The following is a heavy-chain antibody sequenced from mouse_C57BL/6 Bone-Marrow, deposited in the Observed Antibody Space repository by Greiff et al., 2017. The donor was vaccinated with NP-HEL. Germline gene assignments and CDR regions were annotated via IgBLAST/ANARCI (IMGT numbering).Heavy chain of an antibody. Sequence: VKLVESGPGLVKPSQSLFLTCSITGFPITSGYYWIWIRQSPGKPLEWMGYITHSGETFYNPSLQSPISITRETSKNQFFLQLNSVTTEDTAMYYCAGDRPYGSSPPYAMDYWGQGTSVTVSS. V-gene: IGHV12-3*01. CDR3: AGDRPYGSSPPYAMDY. J-gene: IGHJ4*01. CDR2: ITHSGET. D-gene: IGHD1-1*01. CDR1: GFPITSGYY.